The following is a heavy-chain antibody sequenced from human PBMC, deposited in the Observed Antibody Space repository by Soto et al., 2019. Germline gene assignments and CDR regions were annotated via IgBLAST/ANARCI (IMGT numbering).Heavy chain of an antibody. J-gene: IGHJ4*02. V-gene: IGHV3-23*01. D-gene: IGHD2-21*01. CDR3: ARGPGEIHDFAH. Sequence: GGSLRLSCAASGFTFSSYAMSWVRQAPGKGLECVSTISGSGGSTYYADSVKGRFTISRDNAQNSLYLQMDALRAEDSAVYYCARGPGEIHDFAHWGQGTLVTVSP. CDR1: GFTFSSYA. CDR2: ISGSGGST.